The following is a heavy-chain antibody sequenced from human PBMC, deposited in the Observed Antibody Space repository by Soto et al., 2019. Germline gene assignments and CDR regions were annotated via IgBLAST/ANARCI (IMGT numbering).Heavy chain of an antibody. D-gene: IGHD3-22*01. J-gene: IGHJ3*02. CDR3: ARAQGTRRDSSGYSNDAFDI. V-gene: IGHV3-13*01. CDR1: GFTFSDYY. CDR2: IGTAGDT. Sequence: VQLVESGGGLVKPGGSLRLSCAASGFTFSDYYMSWIRQAPGKGLEWVSAIGTAGDTYYPGSVKGRFTISRENAKNSLYLQMNSLRAGDTAVYYCARAQGTRRDSSGYSNDAFDIWGQGTMVTVSS.